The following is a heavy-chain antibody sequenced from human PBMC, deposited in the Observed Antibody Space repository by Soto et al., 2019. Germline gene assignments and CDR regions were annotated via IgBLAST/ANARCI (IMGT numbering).Heavy chain of an antibody. J-gene: IGHJ6*02. V-gene: IGHV3-30-3*01. Sequence: LRLSCAASGFTFSSYAMHWVRQAPGKALEWVAVISYDGSNKYYADSVKGRFTISRDNSKNTLYLQMNSLRAEDTAVYYCARGTYYDFWSGYMGYYYYGMDVWGQGTTVTVSS. CDR1: GFTFSSYA. CDR2: ISYDGSNK. CDR3: ARGTYYDFWSGYMGYYYYGMDV. D-gene: IGHD3-3*01.